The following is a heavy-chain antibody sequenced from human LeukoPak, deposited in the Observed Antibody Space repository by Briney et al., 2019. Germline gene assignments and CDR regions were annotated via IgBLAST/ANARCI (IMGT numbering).Heavy chain of an antibody. CDR3: ARRWVVPAVMDV. CDR2: ISSSSSYI. Sequence: PGETLRLSCAASGFTFSSYSMNWVRQAPGKGLEWVSSISSSSSYIYYADSVKGRFTISRDNAKNSLYLQMSSLRAEDTAVYYCARRWVVPAVMDVWGKGTTVTVSS. CDR1: GFTFSSYS. V-gene: IGHV3-21*01. J-gene: IGHJ6*03. D-gene: IGHD2-2*01.